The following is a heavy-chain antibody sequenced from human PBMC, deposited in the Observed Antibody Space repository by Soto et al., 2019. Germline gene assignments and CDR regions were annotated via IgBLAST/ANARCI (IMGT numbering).Heavy chain of an antibody. J-gene: IGHJ6*02. V-gene: IGHV3-33*01. D-gene: IGHD5-18*01. CDR2: IWYDGSNK. CDR3: ARGSGGYSPIDDYYYYYGMDV. CDR1: GFTFSSYG. Sequence: GGSLRLSCAASGFTFSSYGMHWVRQAPGKGLVWVAVIWYDGSNKYYADSVKGRFTISRDNSKNTLYLQMNSLRAEDTAVYYCARGSGGYSPIDDYYYYYGMDVWGQGTTVTVSS.